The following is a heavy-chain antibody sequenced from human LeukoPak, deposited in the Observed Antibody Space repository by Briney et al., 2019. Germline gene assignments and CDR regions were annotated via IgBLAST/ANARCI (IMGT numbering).Heavy chain of an antibody. D-gene: IGHD3-16*02. CDR3: AKDSQYDFVWGSYHYTGYYYMDV. CDR1: GFTFTNYA. Sequence: GGSLRLSCTASGFTFTNYAVNWVRQVPGKGLEWVSAVSAGGDSTYYADFVKGRFTISRDSSNNTLFLQMNSLRAEDTAIYYCAKDSQYDFVWGSYHYTGYYYMDVWGKGTTVTVSS. CDR2: VSAGGDST. V-gene: IGHV3-23*01. J-gene: IGHJ6*03.